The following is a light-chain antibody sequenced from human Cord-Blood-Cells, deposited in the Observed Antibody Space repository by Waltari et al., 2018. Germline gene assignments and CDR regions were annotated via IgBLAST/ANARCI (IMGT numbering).Light chain of an antibody. CDR1: QDISNY. Sequence: DIQMTQSPSSLSASVGDRVTTTSQASQDISNYLNWYQQKPGKAPKLLIYDASNLETGVPSRFSGSGSVTDFTFTISSLQPEDIATYYCQQYDNLPPEFTFGPGTKVDIK. CDR2: DAS. J-gene: IGKJ3*01. CDR3: QQYDNLPPEFT. V-gene: IGKV1-33*01.